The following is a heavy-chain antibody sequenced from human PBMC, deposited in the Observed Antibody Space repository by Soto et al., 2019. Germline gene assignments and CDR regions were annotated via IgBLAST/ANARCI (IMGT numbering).Heavy chain of an antibody. Sequence: ASVKVSCKASGGTFNSYAISWVRQAPGQGLEWMGGTIPIFRTADYAQKFQGRVTITADESTSTAYMELSSLRSEDTAVYYCASHQLCPSYYYGMDVWGQGTTVPVSS. CDR2: TIPIFRTA. CDR3: ASHQLCPSYYYGMDV. CDR1: GGTFNSYA. J-gene: IGHJ6*02. D-gene: IGHD6-6*01. V-gene: IGHV1-69*13.